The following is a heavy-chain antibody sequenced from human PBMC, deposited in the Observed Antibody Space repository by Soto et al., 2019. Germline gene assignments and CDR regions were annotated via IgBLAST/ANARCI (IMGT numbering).Heavy chain of an antibody. CDR1: GFTFSDSY. V-gene: IGHV3-11*01. D-gene: IGHD3-10*01. J-gene: IGHJ4*02. CDR3: ASDPYYYASEY. Sequence: QVQLVESGGGLVKPGGSLRLSCAASGFTFSDSYMTWIRQAPGKGLEWISYISGSGDTIYYAGSVKGRFTVSRDNAKSSLYLQMNSLSAQDTAVYYCASDPYYYASEYWGQGTLVTVSS. CDR2: ISGSGDTI.